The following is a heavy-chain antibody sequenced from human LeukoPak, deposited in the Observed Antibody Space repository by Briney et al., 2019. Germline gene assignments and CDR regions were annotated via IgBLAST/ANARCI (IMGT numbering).Heavy chain of an antibody. Sequence: GGSLRLSCAASGFTFSSYSMNWVRQAPGKGLEWVSYISSSSSTIYYADSVKGRFTISRDNAKNSLYLQMNSLRAEDTAVYYCAREHNTVTHYYYHGMDVWGQGTTVTVSS. CDR2: ISSSSSTI. J-gene: IGHJ6*02. D-gene: IGHD4-17*01. CDR3: AREHNTVTHYYYHGMDV. CDR1: GFTFSSYS. V-gene: IGHV3-48*01.